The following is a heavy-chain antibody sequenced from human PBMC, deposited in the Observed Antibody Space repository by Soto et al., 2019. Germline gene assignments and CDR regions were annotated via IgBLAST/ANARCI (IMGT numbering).Heavy chain of an antibody. V-gene: IGHV1-18*01. J-gene: IGHJ4*02. D-gene: IGHD3-10*01. CDR3: ARGGRVVTRSFDY. Sequence: QVQLVQSRAEVEKPGASVKVSCKASGYMFSSYGISWVRQAPGQGLEWMGWISAYNGDTNYEQKLQGRVTMTRDTSTRTAYMELRSGRSDDTAVFYCARGGRVVTRSFDYWGQGPLVTVSS. CDR2: ISAYNGDT. CDR1: GYMFSSYG.